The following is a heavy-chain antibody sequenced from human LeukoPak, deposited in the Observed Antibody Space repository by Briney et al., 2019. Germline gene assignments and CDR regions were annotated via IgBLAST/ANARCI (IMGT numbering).Heavy chain of an antibody. CDR1: GGSISSSSYY. CDR2: IYHSGST. V-gene: IGHV4-39*07. J-gene: IGHJ5*02. Sequence: SETLSLTCTVSGGSISSSSYYWGWIRQPPGKGLEWIGSIYHSGSTYYNPSLKSRVTISVDTSKNQFSLKLSSVTAADTAVYYCARDLLHYYGSGSYRNWFDPWGQGTLVTVSS. D-gene: IGHD3-10*01. CDR3: ARDLLHYYGSGSYRNWFDP.